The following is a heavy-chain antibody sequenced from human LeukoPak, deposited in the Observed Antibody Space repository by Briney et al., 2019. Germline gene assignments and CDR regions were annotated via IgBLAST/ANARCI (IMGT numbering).Heavy chain of an antibody. V-gene: IGHV1-18*01. CDR3: ASAALVNTNWYYFDY. CDR1: GYTFTSYG. CDR2: ISAYNGNT. J-gene: IGHJ4*02. Sequence: ASVKVSCKASGYTFTSYGISWVRQAPGQGLEWMGWISAYNGNTNYAQKLQGRVTMTTDTSTSTAYMELRSLRSDDTAVYYCASAALVNTNWYYFDYWGQGTLVTVSS. D-gene: IGHD1-1*01.